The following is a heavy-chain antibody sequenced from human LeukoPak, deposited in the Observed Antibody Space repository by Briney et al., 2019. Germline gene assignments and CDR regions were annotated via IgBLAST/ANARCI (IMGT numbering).Heavy chain of an antibody. Sequence: SETLSLTCAVYGGSFSGYYWSWIRPPPGKGLEWIGEINHSGSTNYNPSLKSRVTISVDTSKNQFSLKLSSVTAADTAVYYCARGCSGGNPSYFDYWGQGTLVTVSS. CDR1: GGSFSGYY. J-gene: IGHJ4*02. D-gene: IGHD4-23*01. V-gene: IGHV4-34*01. CDR2: INHSGST. CDR3: ARGCSGGNPSYFDY.